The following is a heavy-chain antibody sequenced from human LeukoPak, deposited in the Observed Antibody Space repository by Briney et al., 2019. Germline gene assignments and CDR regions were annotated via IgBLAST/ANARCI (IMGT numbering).Heavy chain of an antibody. CDR2: IESDGSST. V-gene: IGHV3-74*01. CDR3: TRGGIAVTGTLRYDY. Sequence: PGGSLRLSCAASGFTFSNYWMHWVRQAPGKGLVWVSRIESDGSSTSYADSVKGRFTISRDNAKNTLYLQMNSLGAEDTAEYFCTRGGIAVTGTLRYDYWGQGTLVTVSS. CDR1: GFTFSNYW. D-gene: IGHD6-19*01. J-gene: IGHJ4*02.